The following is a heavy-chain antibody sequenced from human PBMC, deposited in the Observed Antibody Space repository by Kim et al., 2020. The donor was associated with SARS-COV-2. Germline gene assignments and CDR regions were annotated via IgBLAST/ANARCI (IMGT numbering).Heavy chain of an antibody. Sequence: YADSVKGRFTITRDDTKNSLSLQMNSLRADDTAVYHCASTDGRVGANFDFWGQGTLVTVSS. J-gene: IGHJ4*02. D-gene: IGHD1-26*01. V-gene: IGHV3-21*01. CDR3: ASTDGRVGANFDF.